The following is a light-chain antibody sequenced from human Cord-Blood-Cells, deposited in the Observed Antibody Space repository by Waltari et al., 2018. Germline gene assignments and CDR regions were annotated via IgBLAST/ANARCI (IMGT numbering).Light chain of an antibody. CDR2: GAP. CDR1: QRVGSSY. Sequence: EIVLTPSPGTLSLPPGERATISCRASQRVGSSYLAWYQQKPGQAPRLLIYGAPSRATGIPDRFSGSGSGTDFTLTISRLEPEDFAVYYCQQYGSSPFTFGPGTKVDIK. CDR3: QQYGSSPFT. J-gene: IGKJ3*01. V-gene: IGKV3-20*01.